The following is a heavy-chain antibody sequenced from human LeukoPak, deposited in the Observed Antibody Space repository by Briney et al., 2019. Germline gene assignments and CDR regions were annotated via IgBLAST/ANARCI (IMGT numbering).Heavy chain of an antibody. Sequence: GGSLRLSCAASGFTFSSYEMNWVRQAPGKGLEWVSYISSSGSTIYYADSVKGRFTISRDNAKNSLYLQMNSLRAEDTAVYYCARESVVDARYFDYCGQGTLVTVSS. J-gene: IGHJ4*02. CDR3: ARESVVDARYFDY. V-gene: IGHV3-48*03. CDR2: ISSSGSTI. D-gene: IGHD2-15*01. CDR1: GFTFSSYE.